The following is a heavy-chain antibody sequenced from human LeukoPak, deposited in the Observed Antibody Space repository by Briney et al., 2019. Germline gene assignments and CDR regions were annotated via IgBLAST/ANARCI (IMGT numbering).Heavy chain of an antibody. D-gene: IGHD2-2*01. Sequence: PGGSLRLSCAASGFTFSNFSMNWVRQAPGKGLEWVSSISSSSSHIYYADSVKGRFTISRDNARKSLFLQMNSLRAEDTAIYYCTLGGPIVVLPVAFDYWGQGTMVTVSS. CDR2: ISSSSSHI. V-gene: IGHV3-21*01. CDR1: GFTFSNFS. J-gene: IGHJ4*02. CDR3: TLGGPIVVLPVAFDY.